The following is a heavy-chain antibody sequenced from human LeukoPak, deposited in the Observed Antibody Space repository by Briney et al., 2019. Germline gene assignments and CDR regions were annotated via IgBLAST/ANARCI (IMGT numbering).Heavy chain of an antibody. CDR3: ARRVAVVGSNWFDP. CDR1: GGSISGYY. J-gene: IGHJ5*02. Sequence: SETLSLTCTVSGGSISGYYWNWIRQPPGKGLEWIGHIYSSGSRNYTPSPKSRLTISVDTSKNQFSLMLESVTAADTAVYYCARRVAVVGSNWFDPWGQGTLVTVSS. CDR2: IYSSGSR. D-gene: IGHD6-13*01. V-gene: IGHV4-59*01.